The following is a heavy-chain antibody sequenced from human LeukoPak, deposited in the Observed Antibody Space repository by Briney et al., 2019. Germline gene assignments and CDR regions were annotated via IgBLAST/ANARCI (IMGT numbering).Heavy chain of an antibody. Sequence: ASVKVSCKASGFRFTSFDVSWVRQAPGQGLEWMGWISTYIGVTHYAEKFEDRVTMTIDTSTTTAYMELRSLRYDDTAVYYCARDSDYSGNGNGDWFDPWGQGTVVTVSS. D-gene: IGHD4-11*01. CDR2: ISTYIGVT. CDR3: ARDSDYSGNGNGDWFDP. J-gene: IGHJ5*02. CDR1: GFRFTSFD. V-gene: IGHV1-18*04.